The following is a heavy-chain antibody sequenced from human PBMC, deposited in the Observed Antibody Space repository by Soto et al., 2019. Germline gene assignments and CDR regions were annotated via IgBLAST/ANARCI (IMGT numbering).Heavy chain of an antibody. V-gene: IGHV1-3*01. CDR1: GYTFTSYA. J-gene: IGHJ6*02. CDR2: INAGNGNT. CDR3: ARDRLLGQPRDYYYYGMDV. D-gene: IGHD3-16*01. Sequence: ASVKVSCKASGYTFTSYAMHWVRQAPGQRLEWVGRINAGNGNTKYSQKFQGRVTITRDTSASTAYMELSSLRSEDTAVYYCARDRLLGQPRDYYYYGMDVWGQGTTVTVSS.